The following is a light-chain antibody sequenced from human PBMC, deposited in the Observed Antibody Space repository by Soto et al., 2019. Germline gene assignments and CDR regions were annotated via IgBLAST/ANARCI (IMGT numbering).Light chain of an antibody. Sequence: SALTQPASVSGSPGQSITISCTGTSSDVGGYNYVSWYQQHPGKAPKLMIYAVTDRPSGVSSRFSGSKSGNTASLTISGLQAEDEADYYCSSYTSSSTPFVFGTGTKVTVL. V-gene: IGLV2-14*01. J-gene: IGLJ1*01. CDR2: AVT. CDR3: SSYTSSSTPFV. CDR1: SSDVGGYNY.